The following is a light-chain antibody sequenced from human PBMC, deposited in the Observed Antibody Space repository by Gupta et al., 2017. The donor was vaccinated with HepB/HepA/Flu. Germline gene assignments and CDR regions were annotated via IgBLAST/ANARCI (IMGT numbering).Light chain of an antibody. Sequence: EIVLTPPPGTPSLSPGERVTLSCSTSQSLSDTYLAWYQQKPGQAPRLLIFGASSRATGVPDRFSGSGSGTDFTLTISRLEPEDFAVYYCQHYGTSSFTFGPGTKVDI. CDR3: QHYGTSSFT. CDR2: GAS. CDR1: QSLSDTY. V-gene: IGKV3-20*01. J-gene: IGKJ3*01.